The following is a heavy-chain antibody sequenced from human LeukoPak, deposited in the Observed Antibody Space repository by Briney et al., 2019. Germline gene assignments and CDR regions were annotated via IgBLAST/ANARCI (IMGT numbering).Heavy chain of an antibody. CDR3: ARDTLSGRYWATRTNFDY. CDR1: GFTFSTYW. Sequence: GGSLRLSCAASGFTFSTYWMSWVRQAPGKGLEWVANIKQDGSEQYYVGSVKGRFTISRDNSKNSLYLQMSSLRTEDTALYYCARDTLSGRYWATRTNFDYWGQGTLVTVSS. D-gene: IGHD1-26*01. CDR2: IKQDGSEQ. J-gene: IGHJ4*02. V-gene: IGHV3-7*04.